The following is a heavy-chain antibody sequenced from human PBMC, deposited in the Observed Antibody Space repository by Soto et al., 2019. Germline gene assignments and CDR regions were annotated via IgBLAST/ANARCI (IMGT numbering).Heavy chain of an antibody. CDR1: GFTFSNYD. CDR2: IGTGGDT. V-gene: IGHV3-13*01. CDR3: ARGHEFGVYYREYSSSSFFDY. J-gene: IGHJ4*02. D-gene: IGHD6-6*01. Sequence: DVQLVESGGGLVQPGGSLRLSCAASGFTFSNYDMHWVRQTTGKGLEWVSTIGTGGDTYYPGSVKGRFTLSRENATNSLYLQMNSLRAGDTAVYYCARGHEFGVYYREYSSSSFFDYLGQGTLVTVSS.